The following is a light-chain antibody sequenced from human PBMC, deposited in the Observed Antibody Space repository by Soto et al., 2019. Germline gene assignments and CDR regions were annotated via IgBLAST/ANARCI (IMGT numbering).Light chain of an antibody. CDR2: DVS. J-gene: IGLJ1*01. CDR3: SSYAGTHIV. CDR1: SIDVGGYNS. V-gene: IGLV2-8*01. Sequence: QSVLTQPPSASGSPGQSVTISCTGTSIDVGGYNSVSWYQQHPGKAPKLMIYDVSKRPSGVPDRFSGSKSGNTASLTVSGLQAEDEADYYCSSYAGTHIVFGTGTKVTVL.